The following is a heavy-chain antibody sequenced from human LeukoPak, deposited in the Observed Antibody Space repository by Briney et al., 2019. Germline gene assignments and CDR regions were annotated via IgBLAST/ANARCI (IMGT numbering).Heavy chain of an antibody. V-gene: IGHV3-23*01. CDR1: GFTLSTYA. D-gene: IGHD6-19*01. CDR3: AREQSGTRGWYTVDY. J-gene: IGHJ4*02. CDR2: IRPDGDRT. Sequence: GGSLRLSCAASGFTLSTYAITGVRQGPGGGREGVSAIRPDGDRTYYANSVRGRFTIPRDSPKDTVYLQINGLRVEDTAVYYCAREQSGTRGWYTVDYWGQGTLVTVSS.